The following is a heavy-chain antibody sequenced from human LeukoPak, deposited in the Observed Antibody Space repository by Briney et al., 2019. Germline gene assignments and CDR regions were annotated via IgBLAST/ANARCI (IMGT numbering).Heavy chain of an antibody. Sequence: QPGGSLRLSCAASGFTFSSYAMHWVRQAPGKGLEWVAFIRYDGSNKHYADSVKGRFTISRDNSKNTLYLQMNSLRAEDTAVYYCAKERGSRVVGYFDYWGQGTLVTVSS. CDR3: AKERGSRVVGYFDY. J-gene: IGHJ4*02. V-gene: IGHV3-30*02. CDR1: GFTFSSYA. CDR2: IRYDGSNK. D-gene: IGHD3-10*01.